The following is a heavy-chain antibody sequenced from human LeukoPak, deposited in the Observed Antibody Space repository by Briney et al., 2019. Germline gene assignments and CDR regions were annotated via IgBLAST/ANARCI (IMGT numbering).Heavy chain of an antibody. CDR1: GFTFSSYE. J-gene: IGHJ6*02. Sequence: PGGSLRLSCAASGFTFSSYEMNWVRQAPGKGLEWVPYISSSGSTIYYADSVKGRFTISRDNAKNSLYLQMNSLRAEDTAVYYCARNNRGSSGYYYYYYYYGMDVWGQGTTVTVSS. CDR2: ISSSGSTI. D-gene: IGHD3-22*01. V-gene: IGHV3-48*03. CDR3: ARNNRGSSGYYYYYYYYGMDV.